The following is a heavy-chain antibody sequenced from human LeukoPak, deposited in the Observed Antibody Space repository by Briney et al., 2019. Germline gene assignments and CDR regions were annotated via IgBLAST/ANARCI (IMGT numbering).Heavy chain of an antibody. CDR3: ARETASSYGYSGDY. Sequence: GGSLRLSCAASGFTFSSYWMSWVRQAPGKGLEWVANIKQDGSEKYYVDSVKGRFTISRDNAKNSLYLQMNSLRAEDTAVYYCARETASSYGYSGDYWGQGTLVTLSS. J-gene: IGHJ4*02. CDR1: GFTFSSYW. D-gene: IGHD5-18*01. CDR2: IKQDGSEK. V-gene: IGHV3-7*01.